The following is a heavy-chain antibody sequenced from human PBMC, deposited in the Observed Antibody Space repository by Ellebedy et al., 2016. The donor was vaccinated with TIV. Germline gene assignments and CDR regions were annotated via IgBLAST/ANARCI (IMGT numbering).Heavy chain of an antibody. CDR2: INHSGST. Sequence: MPSETLSLTCGIYGGSLSGHYWSWIRQPPGKGLEWIGEINHSGSTNYNPSLKSRVTISVDTSKNQFSLKLSSVTAADTAVYYCAREEQSFWSGYSYYFDYWGQGTLVTVSS. J-gene: IGHJ4*02. V-gene: IGHV4-34*01. CDR1: GGSLSGHY. D-gene: IGHD3-3*01. CDR3: AREEQSFWSGYSYYFDY.